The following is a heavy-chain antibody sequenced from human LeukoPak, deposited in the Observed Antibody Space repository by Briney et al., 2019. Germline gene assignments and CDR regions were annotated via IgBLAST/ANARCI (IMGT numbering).Heavy chain of an antibody. D-gene: IGHD3-3*01. CDR3: ARVRVVIIPDWFDP. Sequence: GGSLRLSCAASGFTVSSNYMSWVRQAPGKGLEWVSVIYSGGSTYYADSVKGRFTISRDNSKNTLYLQMNSLRAEDTAVYYCARVRVVIIPDWFDPWGQGTLVTVSS. J-gene: IGHJ5*02. CDR2: IYSGGST. CDR1: GFTVSSNY. V-gene: IGHV3-66*02.